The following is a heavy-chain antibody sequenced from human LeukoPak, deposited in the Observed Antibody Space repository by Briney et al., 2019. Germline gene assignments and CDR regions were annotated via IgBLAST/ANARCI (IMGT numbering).Heavy chain of an antibody. Sequence: TSETLSLTCGVSGYSIGRGYYWAWIRQPPGKGLEWIGTIYHTGSTYYTPSLGSRVTISVDTSKNEFSLNLNSVTAADTAVYYCARAGWIITSGIDYWGQGALVTVSS. V-gene: IGHV4-38-2*01. CDR2: IYHTGST. CDR1: GYSIGRGYY. D-gene: IGHD3-10*01. CDR3: ARAGWIITSGIDY. J-gene: IGHJ4*02.